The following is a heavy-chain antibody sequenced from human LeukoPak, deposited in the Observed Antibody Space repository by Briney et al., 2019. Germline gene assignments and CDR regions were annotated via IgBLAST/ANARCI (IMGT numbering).Heavy chain of an antibody. CDR2: ISSSGSII. Sequence: QPGGSLRLSCAASGFTFSSYEMNWVRQAPGKGLEWGSYISSSGSIIYYADSVRGRFTISRDNAKNSLYLQMNCLRAEETAVYYCARTKYGSGSYYNVGYFDSWGQGTLVTVSS. CDR3: ARTKYGSGSYYNVGYFDS. D-gene: IGHD3-10*01. V-gene: IGHV3-48*03. CDR1: GFTFSSYE. J-gene: IGHJ4*02.